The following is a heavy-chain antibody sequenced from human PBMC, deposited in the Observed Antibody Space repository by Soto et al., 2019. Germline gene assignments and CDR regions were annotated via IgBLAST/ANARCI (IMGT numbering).Heavy chain of an antibody. Sequence: GGSLRLSCAASGFTFSSSAMSWVRQAPGRGLEWVSGTSGGGGVTDYADSVRGRFTISRDNSKNTLYLQMNSLRAEDTAVYYCAKDPNFDWLLLGWGQGTLVTVSS. CDR2: TSGGGGVT. D-gene: IGHD3-9*01. CDR3: AKDPNFDWLLLG. CDR1: GFTFSSSA. J-gene: IGHJ4*02. V-gene: IGHV3-23*01.